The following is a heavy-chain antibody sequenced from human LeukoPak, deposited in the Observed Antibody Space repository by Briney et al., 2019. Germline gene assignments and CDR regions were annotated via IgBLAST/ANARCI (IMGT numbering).Heavy chain of an antibody. Sequence: GGSLRLSCAASGFTFSTFGMNWVRQAPGKGLEWVANIRYDGSEKYYVDSVKGRFTISRDNARNSLYLQMNSLTAEDTAVYYCARGGYSGYDPRTHYMDVWGKGTTVTVSS. V-gene: IGHV3-7*01. D-gene: IGHD5-12*01. CDR3: ARGGYSGYDPRTHYMDV. CDR1: GFTFSTFG. J-gene: IGHJ6*03. CDR2: IRYDGSEK.